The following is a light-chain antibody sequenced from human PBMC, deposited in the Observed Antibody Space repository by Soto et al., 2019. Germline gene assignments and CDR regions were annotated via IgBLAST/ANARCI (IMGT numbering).Light chain of an antibody. J-gene: IGLJ3*02. V-gene: IGLV1-40*01. Sequence: QSVLTQPPSVSGAPGQRVTISCTGNSSNLGAGYDVHWYQQLQGAAPKLVIFGNRNRPSGVPERFSGSKSGTSVSLAITGLQGENEADYYCQAYDYSLTAAVFGGGTKLTVL. CDR3: QAYDYSLTAAV. CDR2: GNR. CDR1: SSNLGAGYD.